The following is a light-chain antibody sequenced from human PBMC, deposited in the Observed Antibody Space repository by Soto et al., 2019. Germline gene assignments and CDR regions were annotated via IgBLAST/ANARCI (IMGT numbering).Light chain of an antibody. Sequence: DIQMTQSPSSLSASVGDRVTISCQASQAITDYLNWYQQKPGKAPRLLIYDASNLETGVPSRFSGSGSGTDFTVTISSRQPEDIATYYCQQSEALVLSFGGGTKVEIK. J-gene: IGKJ4*01. V-gene: IGKV1-33*01. CDR1: QAITDY. CDR3: QQSEALVLS. CDR2: DAS.